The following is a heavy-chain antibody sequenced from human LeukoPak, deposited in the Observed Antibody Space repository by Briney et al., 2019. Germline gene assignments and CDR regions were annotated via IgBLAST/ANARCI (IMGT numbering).Heavy chain of an antibody. J-gene: IGHJ4*02. V-gene: IGHV3-21*01. Sequence: PGGSLRLSCAASGFTFSSYSMNWVRPAPGKGLEWVSSISSSSSYIYYADSVKGRFTISRDNAKNSLYLQMNSLRAEDTAVYYCARDRGWLQNRKDGDDYWGQGTLVTVSS. CDR1: GFTFSSYS. CDR3: ARDRGWLQNRKDGDDY. CDR2: ISSSSSYI. D-gene: IGHD5-24*01.